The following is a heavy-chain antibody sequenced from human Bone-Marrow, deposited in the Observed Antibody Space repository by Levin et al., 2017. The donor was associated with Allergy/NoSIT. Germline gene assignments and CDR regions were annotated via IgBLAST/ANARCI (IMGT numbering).Heavy chain of an antibody. J-gene: IGHJ4*02. D-gene: IGHD3-9*01. CDR2: IKQSGSEI. CDR1: GFSFNAYW. V-gene: IGHV3-7*03. CDR3: ARAYEFDWIIYWGTYFDS. Sequence: GGSLRLSCAVSGFSFNAYWMSWVRQAPGKGLEWVASIKQSGSEIYYVDSVKGRFTISRDYASDSLHLQMDSLRVEDTAVYFCARAYEFDWIIYWGTYFDSWGQGTLVTVSS.